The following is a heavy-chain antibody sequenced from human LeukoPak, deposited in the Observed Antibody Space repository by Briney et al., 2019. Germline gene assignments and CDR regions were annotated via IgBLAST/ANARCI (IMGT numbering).Heavy chain of an antibody. V-gene: IGHV1-46*01. CDR1: GYTFTGYW. Sequence: AASVKVSCKAFGYTFTGYWMHWVRQAPGQGPEWMGVISPSGGSTIYAQKFKGRVTLTRDMSTSTDYLELSSLRSEDTAVYYCAKVNNDPGIAVADFDYWGQGTLVTVSS. CDR2: ISPSGGST. CDR3: AKVNNDPGIAVADFDY. J-gene: IGHJ4*02. D-gene: IGHD6-19*01.